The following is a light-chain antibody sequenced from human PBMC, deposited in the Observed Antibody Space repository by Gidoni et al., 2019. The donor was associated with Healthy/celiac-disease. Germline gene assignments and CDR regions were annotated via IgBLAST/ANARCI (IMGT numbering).Light chain of an antibody. CDR3: LQAPQTPT. CDR1: QSLLHSNGYNY. CDR2: LGS. J-gene: IGKJ1*01. V-gene: IGKV2-28*01. Sequence: DIGLTQSAISLPVTPGETASISCRSSQSLLHSNGYNYLDWYLQKPGQSPQLLIYLGSNRASGVPDRCSGSGSGTDFTLKISRVEAEDVAVYYCLQAPQTPTFGQGTKVEIK.